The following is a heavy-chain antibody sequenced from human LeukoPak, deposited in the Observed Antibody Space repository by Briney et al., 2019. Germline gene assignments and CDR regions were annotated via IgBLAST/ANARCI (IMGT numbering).Heavy chain of an antibody. D-gene: IGHD3-10*01. Sequence: ASVKVSCKASRYTFTGYYMHWVRQAPGQGLEWMGWINPNSGGTNYAQKFQGRVTMTRDTSISTAYMELSRLRSDDTAVYYCAGGGITMVRGDPYFDYWGQGTLVTVSS. CDR3: AGGGITMVRGDPYFDY. CDR1: RYTFTGYY. V-gene: IGHV1-2*02. CDR2: INPNSGGT. J-gene: IGHJ4*02.